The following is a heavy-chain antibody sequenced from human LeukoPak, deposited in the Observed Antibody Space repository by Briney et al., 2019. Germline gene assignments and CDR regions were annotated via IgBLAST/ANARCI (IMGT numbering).Heavy chain of an antibody. D-gene: IGHD6-19*01. Sequence: ASVKVSCKASGYTFTSYDINWVRQATGQGLEWMGWMNPNSGNTGYAQKFQGRVTMTRNTSISTAYMELSSLRSEDTAVYYCAKDRAVAGTGYWYFDLWGRGTLVTVSS. CDR3: AKDRAVAGTGYWYFDL. J-gene: IGHJ2*01. CDR1: GYTFTSYD. CDR2: MNPNSGNT. V-gene: IGHV1-8*01.